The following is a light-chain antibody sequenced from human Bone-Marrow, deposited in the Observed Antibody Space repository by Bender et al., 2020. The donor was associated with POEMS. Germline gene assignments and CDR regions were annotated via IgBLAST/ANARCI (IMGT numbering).Light chain of an antibody. CDR1: ELANQY. Sequence: SYELTQPPSVSVSPGQTARITCSGDELANQYGYWYQQKAGQAPVVVIYKDTERPSGLPERFSASISGTMATLTIRGVQAEDEADYYCQSVDTSATYRIFGGGTKLTVL. V-gene: IGLV3-25*03. J-gene: IGLJ2*01. CDR3: QSVDTSATYRI. CDR2: KDT.